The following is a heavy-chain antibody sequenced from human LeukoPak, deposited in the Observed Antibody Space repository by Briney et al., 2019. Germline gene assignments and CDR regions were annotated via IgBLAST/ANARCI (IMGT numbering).Heavy chain of an antibody. CDR3: TRERGSYYGGTLDY. D-gene: IGHD3-16*01. Sequence: GGSLRLSCAASGFTVSSNYMSWVRQAPGKGLEWVSVIYSGGRTEYADSVRGRFTTSRDNSKNTLYLQINSLRAEDTAVYYWTRERGSYYGGTLDYWGQGTLVTVSS. V-gene: IGHV3-66*01. CDR2: IYSGGRT. J-gene: IGHJ4*02. CDR1: GFTVSSNY.